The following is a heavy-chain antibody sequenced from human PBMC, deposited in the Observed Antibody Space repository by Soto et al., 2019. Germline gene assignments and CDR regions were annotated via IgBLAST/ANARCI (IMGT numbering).Heavy chain of an antibody. D-gene: IGHD5-12*01. CDR2: ISYDGSNK. CDR3: AREVEAYSGYDYREKHLDY. V-gene: IGHV3-30-3*01. CDR1: GFTFSSYA. J-gene: IGHJ4*02. Sequence: QVQLVESGGGVVQPGRSLRLSCAASGFTFSSYAMHWVRQAPGKGLEWVAVISYDGSNKYYADSVKGRFTISRDNSKNTLYLQMNSLRAEDTAVYYCAREVEAYSGYDYREKHLDYWGQGTLVTVSS.